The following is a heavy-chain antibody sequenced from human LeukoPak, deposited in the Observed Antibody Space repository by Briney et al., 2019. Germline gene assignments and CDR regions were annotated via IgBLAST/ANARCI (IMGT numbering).Heavy chain of an antibody. V-gene: IGHV3-23*01. Sequence: GGSLRLSCAASGFTFSNYAMSWVRQAPGKGLEWVSAISGSGGSTYYADSVKGRFTISRDNSKNTLYLQMGSLRAEDMAVFYCARAPSGSYYRDYFDYWGQGTLVTVSS. CDR1: GFTFSNYA. CDR2: ISGSGGST. CDR3: ARAPSGSYYRDYFDY. D-gene: IGHD1-26*01. J-gene: IGHJ4*02.